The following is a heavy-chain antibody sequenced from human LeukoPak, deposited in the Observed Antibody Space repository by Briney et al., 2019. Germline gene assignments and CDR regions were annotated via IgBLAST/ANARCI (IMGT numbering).Heavy chain of an antibody. CDR2: ISAYNGNT. CDR3: ARDGYAIFGVVSELFDY. J-gene: IGHJ4*02. CDR1: GYTFTSYG. Sequence: ASVKVSCKASGYTFTSYGISWVRQAPGQGLEWMGWISAYNGNTNYAQKLQGRVTMTTDTSTSTAYMELRSLRSDDTAVYYCARDGYAIFGVVSELFDYWGQGTLVTVSS. D-gene: IGHD3-3*01. V-gene: IGHV1-18*01.